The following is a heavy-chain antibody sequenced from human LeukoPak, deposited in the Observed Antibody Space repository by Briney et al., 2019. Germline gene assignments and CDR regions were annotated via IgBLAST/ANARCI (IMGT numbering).Heavy chain of an antibody. CDR2: IYYSGST. CDR3: NMVRGVTDNWFDP. V-gene: IGHV4-39*07. CDR1: GGSISSSSYY. D-gene: IGHD3-10*01. J-gene: IGHJ5*02. Sequence: SQTLSLTCTVSGGSISSSSYYWGWIRQPPGKGLEWIGSIYYSGSTYYNPSLKSRVTISVDTSKNQFSLKLSSVTAADTAVYYCNMVRGVTDNWFDPWGQGTLVTVSS.